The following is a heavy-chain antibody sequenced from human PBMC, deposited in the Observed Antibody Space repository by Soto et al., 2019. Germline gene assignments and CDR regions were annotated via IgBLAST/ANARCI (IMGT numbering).Heavy chain of an antibody. Sequence: PGGFPRLSCVACGSIFSSYVLTWVRQPPGRGLEWVSAISGSGGTTYYADSVKGRLTISRDNYKNTLFLQMNNLRAEEAALYYWAKSPKVISTSLDYWRQGSVDGVSS. CDR3: AKSPKVISTSLDY. D-gene: IGHD3-22*01. V-gene: IGHV3-23*01. CDR2: ISGSGGTT. J-gene: IGHJ4*02. CDR1: GSIFSSYV.